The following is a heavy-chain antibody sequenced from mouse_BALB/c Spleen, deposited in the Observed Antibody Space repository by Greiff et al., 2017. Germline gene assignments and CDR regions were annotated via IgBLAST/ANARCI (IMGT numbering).Heavy chain of an antibody. Sequence: EVQRVESGPELVKPGASVKISCKASGYSFTGYYMHWVKQSHVKSLEWIGRINPYNGATSYNQNFKDKASLTVDKSSSTAYMELHSLTSEDSAVYYCARSGITTWFAYWGEGTLVTVSA. CDR1: GYSFTGYY. J-gene: IGHJ3*01. CDR3: ARSGITTWFAY. V-gene: IGHV1-31*01. CDR2: INPYNGAT. D-gene: IGHD2-4*01.